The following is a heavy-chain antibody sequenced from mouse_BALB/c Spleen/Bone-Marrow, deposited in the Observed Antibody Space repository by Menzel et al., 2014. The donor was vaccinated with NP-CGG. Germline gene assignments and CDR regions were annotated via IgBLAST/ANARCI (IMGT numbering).Heavy chain of an antibody. CDR1: GYTFTSYY. CDR3: TREAYYDYDCFDY. D-gene: IGHD2-4*01. V-gene: IGHV1S81*02. CDR2: INPSNGGT. Sequence: QVQLQQSGAELVKPGASVKLSCKASGYTFTSYYMYWVKQRPGQGLEWIGGINPSNGGTNFNEKFKSKATLTVDKSSSTAYMQLSSLTSEDSAVYYCTREAYYDYDCFDYWGQGTTLTVSS. J-gene: IGHJ2*01.